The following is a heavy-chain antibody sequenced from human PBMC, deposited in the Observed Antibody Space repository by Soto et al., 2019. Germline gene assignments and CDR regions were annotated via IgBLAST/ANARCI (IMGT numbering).Heavy chain of an antibody. CDR3: ARERDSEYYYDSSGFYYGRVFDH. CDR2: ISAYNTNT. V-gene: IGHV1-18*01. J-gene: IGHJ5*02. D-gene: IGHD3-22*01. Sequence: ASVKVSCKASGYTFASYAISWVRQAPGQGLEWMGWISAYNTNTIYAQKLQGRVTMTTDTSTSTAYMELRSLRSDDTAVYYCARERDSEYYYDSSGFYYGRVFDHWGQGTLVTVSS. CDR1: GYTFASYA.